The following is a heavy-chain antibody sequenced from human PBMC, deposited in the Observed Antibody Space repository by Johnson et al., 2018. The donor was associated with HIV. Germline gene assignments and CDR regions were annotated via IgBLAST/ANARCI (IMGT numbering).Heavy chain of an antibody. CDR2: ISYDGSNK. CDR3: ARRDNDAFDI. J-gene: IGHJ3*02. CDR1: GFTFSSYA. V-gene: IGHV3-30-3*01. Sequence: QVLLVESGGGVVQPGRSLRLSCAASGFTFSSYAMHWVRQAPGKGLEWVAVISYDGSNKYYADSVKGRFTISRDNSKNTLYLQMNSLRAEDMAVYYCARRDNDAFDIWGQGTMVTVSS.